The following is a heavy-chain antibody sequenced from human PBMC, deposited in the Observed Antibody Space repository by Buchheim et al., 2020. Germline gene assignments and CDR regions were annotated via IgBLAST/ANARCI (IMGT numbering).Heavy chain of an antibody. D-gene: IGHD3-10*01. CDR2: ISYDGSNK. J-gene: IGHJ4*02. V-gene: IGHV3-30*18. CDR1: GFTFSSYG. CDR3: AKDSWRVGYYGSGTLDY. Sequence: QVQLVESGGGVVQPGRSLRLSCAASGFTFSSYGMHWVRQAPGKGLEWVAVISYDGSNKYYADSVKGRFTISRDNSKNTLYLQMNSLRAEDTAVYYCAKDSWRVGYYGSGTLDYWGQGTL.